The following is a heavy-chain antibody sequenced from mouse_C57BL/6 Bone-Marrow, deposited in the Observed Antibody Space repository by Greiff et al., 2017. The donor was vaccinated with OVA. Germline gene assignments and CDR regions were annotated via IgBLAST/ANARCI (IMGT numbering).Heavy chain of an antibody. CDR2: INPSTGGT. CDR1: GYSFTGYY. CDR3: ARSEYYASMDY. D-gene: IGHD1-1*01. J-gene: IGHJ4*01. Sequence: EVQLQQSGPELVKPGASVKISCTASGYSFTGYYMNWVKQSPEKSLEWIGEINPSTGGTNYNQKFKAKATLTVDKSYSTAYMQLNSLTSEDTAVYYCARSEYYASMDYWGQGTTVTVSS. V-gene: IGHV1-42*01.